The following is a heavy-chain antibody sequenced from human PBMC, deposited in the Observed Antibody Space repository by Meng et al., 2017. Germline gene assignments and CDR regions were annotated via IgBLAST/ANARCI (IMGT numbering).Heavy chain of an antibody. CDR1: GGTFSSYT. CDR2: IIPILGLA. V-gene: IGHV1-69*04. D-gene: IGHD6-13*01. J-gene: IGHJ6*02. CDR3: ARDRAYRIAAAGWDYYYGMDV. Sequence: SVQVSCKASGGTFSSYTISWVRQAPGQGLEWMGRIIPILGLANYAQKFQGRVTITADKSTSTAYMELSSLRSEDTAVYYCARDRAYRIAAAGWDYYYGMDVWGQGTTVTVSS.